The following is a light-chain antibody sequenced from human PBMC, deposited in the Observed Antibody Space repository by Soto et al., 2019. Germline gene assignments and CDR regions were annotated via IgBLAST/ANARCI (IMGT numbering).Light chain of an antibody. CDR1: QSVSSY. V-gene: IGKV3-11*01. CDR3: QHRSNWTRLLT. CDR2: DAS. J-gene: IGKJ4*01. Sequence: EIVLTQSPATLSLSPGERATLSCRASQSVSSYLAWYQQKPGQAPRLLIYDASNRATGIPARFSGSGSGTDFTLTISSLEPEDFAVSDCQHRSNWTRLLTFGGGTKVEIK.